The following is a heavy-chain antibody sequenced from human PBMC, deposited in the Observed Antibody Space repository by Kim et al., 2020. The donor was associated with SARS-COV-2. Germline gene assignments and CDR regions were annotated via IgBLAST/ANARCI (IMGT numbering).Heavy chain of an antibody. D-gene: IGHD2-15*01. V-gene: IGHV4-34*01. CDR3: AREEGYCSGGSCYADGAFDI. J-gene: IGHJ3*02. Sequence: RVTISVDTSKNQFSLKLSSVTAADTAVYYCAREEGYCSGGSCYADGAFDIWGQGTMVTVSS.